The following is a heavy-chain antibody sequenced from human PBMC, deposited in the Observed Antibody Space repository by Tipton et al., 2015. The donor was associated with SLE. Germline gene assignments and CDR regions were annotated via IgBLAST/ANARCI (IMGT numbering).Heavy chain of an antibody. CDR2: IYYSGST. J-gene: IGHJ6*03. CDR1: GGSISSYY. Sequence: TLSLTCTVSGGSISSYYWSWFRQPPGKGLEWIGYIYYSGSTNYNPSLKSRVTISVDTSKNQFSLKLSSVTAADTAVYYCARDRSNMDVWGKGTTVTVSS. V-gene: IGHV4-4*08. CDR3: ARDRSNMDV.